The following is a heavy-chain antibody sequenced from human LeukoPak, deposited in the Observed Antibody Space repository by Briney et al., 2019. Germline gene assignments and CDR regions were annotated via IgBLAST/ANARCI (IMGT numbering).Heavy chain of an antibody. D-gene: IGHD2-2*01. CDR1: GXSISSSSYQ. Sequence: PSETLSLTCTVSGXSISSSSYQWGWIRQPPGKGLEWIGSIYYSGSTYYNPSLKSRVTVSVDTSKNQFSLKLSSVTAADTAVYYCARISIVVVPAYFDYWGQGTLVTVSS. V-gene: IGHV4-39*01. J-gene: IGHJ4*02. CDR2: IYYSGST. CDR3: ARISIVVVPAYFDY.